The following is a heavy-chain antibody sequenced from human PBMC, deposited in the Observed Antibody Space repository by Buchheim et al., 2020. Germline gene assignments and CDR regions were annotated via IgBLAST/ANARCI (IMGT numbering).Heavy chain of an antibody. CDR2: VITMFGKT. CDR1: GSVSGSYA. Sequence: QVQLLQSRPEVKKPGSSVKVSCKASGSVSGSYAVTWVRQAPGQGLEWMGTVITMFGKTNYAQKFQDRVTIIADEYTRTAYMELSSLSSDDTAVYYCARDQAHGSSYGHFDYWGQGTL. CDR3: ARDQAHGSSYGHFDY. J-gene: IGHJ4*02. V-gene: IGHV1-69*18. D-gene: IGHD5-18*01.